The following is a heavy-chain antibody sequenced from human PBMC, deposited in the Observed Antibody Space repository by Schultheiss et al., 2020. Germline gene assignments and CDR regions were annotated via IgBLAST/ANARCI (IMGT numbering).Heavy chain of an antibody. CDR2: IYSGGPT. D-gene: IGHD3-10*01. J-gene: IGHJ4*02. Sequence: GGSLRLSCAVYGGSFSGYYWTWIRQPPGKGLEWVSVIYSGGPTYYADSVKGRFTISRDNSKNTLYLQMGSLRAEDMAVYYCARGSPIGSSWGQGTLVTVSS. CDR3: ARGSPIGSS. CDR1: GGSFSGYY. V-gene: IGHV3-66*02.